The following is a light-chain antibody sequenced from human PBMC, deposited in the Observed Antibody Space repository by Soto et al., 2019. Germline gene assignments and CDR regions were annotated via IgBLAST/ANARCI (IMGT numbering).Light chain of an antibody. CDR2: GTS. J-gene: IGKJ5*01. V-gene: IGKV3-15*01. Sequence: EIVMTQSPATLSVSPGERATLYCRASQSVNINLAWYQQKPGQAPRLLIYGTSTRATGVPARFSGSGSGTEFTLTISNLQSEDFAVYYCQQYNNWPPPFGQGTRLEIK. CDR1: QSVNIN. CDR3: QQYNNWPPP.